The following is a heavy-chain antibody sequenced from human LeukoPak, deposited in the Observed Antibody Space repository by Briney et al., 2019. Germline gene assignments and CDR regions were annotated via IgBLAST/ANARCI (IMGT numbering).Heavy chain of an antibody. J-gene: IGHJ4*02. V-gene: IGHV3-43*01. CDR3: GKEGSGGSYYEWVHY. CDR2: SSWDGIIS. CDR1: GFAFDDYT. Sequence: PGGSLRLSCAASGFAFDDYTMYWVRQVPGKGLEWVSLSSWDGIISYYADSVKGRFTVSRDNSKNSLFLQMKSLRSEDSGLYYCGKEGSGGSYYEWVHYWGQGTLVTVSS. D-gene: IGHD1-26*01.